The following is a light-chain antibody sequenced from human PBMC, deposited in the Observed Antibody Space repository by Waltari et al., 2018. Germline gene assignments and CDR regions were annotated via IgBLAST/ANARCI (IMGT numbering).Light chain of an antibody. V-gene: IGLV1-44*01. CDR1: ASHIGEKV. Sequence: QSVPSQPPSASGTPGQGGTLSCARRASHIGEKVVKWDQQIPGRAPQPLIYWSDLRPSGVPARFSASKSGTSASLAISGLQSEDEADYYCATWDERPSGHWVFGGGTKVTVL. CDR2: WSD. J-gene: IGLJ3*02. CDR3: ATWDERPSGHWV.